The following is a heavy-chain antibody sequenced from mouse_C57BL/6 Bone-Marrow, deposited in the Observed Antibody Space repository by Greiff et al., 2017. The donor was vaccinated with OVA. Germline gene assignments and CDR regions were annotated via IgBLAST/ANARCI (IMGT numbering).Heavy chain of an antibody. CDR1: GYTFTSYG. J-gene: IGHJ4*01. V-gene: IGHV1-81*01. CDR3: ARVGDSYGYYYAMDY. Sequence: VQLQQSGAELARPGASVKLSCKASGYTFTSYGISWVKQRTGQGLEWIGEIYPRSGNTYYNEKFKGKATLTADKSSSTAYMELRSLTSEDSAVYFCARVGDSYGYYYAMDYWGQGTSVTVSS. CDR2: IYPRSGNT. D-gene: IGHD1-2*01.